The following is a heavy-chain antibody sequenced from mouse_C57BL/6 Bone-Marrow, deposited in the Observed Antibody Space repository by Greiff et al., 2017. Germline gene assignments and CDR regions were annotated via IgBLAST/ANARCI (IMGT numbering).Heavy chain of an antibody. CDR1: GYSFTGYY. CDR3: ARSRGFLPWFAY. J-gene: IGHJ3*01. V-gene: IGHV1-42*01. CDR2: INPSTGGT. Sequence: EVQLQQSGPELVKPGASVKISCKASGYSFTGYYMNWVKQSPEKSLEWIGEINPSTGGTTYNQKFKAKATLTVDKSSSTAYMQLKSLTSEDSAVYYCARSRGFLPWFAYWGQGTLVTVSA.